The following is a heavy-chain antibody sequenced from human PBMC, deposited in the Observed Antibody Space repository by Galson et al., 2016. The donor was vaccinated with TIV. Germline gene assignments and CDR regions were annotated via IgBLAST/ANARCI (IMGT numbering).Heavy chain of an antibody. CDR3: ARRPVVVVAATNGSYYYGMDV. J-gene: IGHJ6*02. Sequence: SLRLSCAASGFTFSNYNMNWVRQAPGKGLEWVSSISSSSSFIYYADSVKGRFTISRDNAKNSLYLQMNSLRAGDTAVYYCARRPVVVVAATNGSYYYGMDVWGQGTTDTVSS. V-gene: IGHV3-21*01. D-gene: IGHD2-15*01. CDR1: GFTFSNYN. CDR2: ISSSSSFI.